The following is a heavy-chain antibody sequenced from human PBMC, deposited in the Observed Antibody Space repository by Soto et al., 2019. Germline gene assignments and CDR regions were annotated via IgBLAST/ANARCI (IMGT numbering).Heavy chain of an antibody. V-gene: IGHV3-33*01. CDR3: VRDGDFSTGFGKDY. Sequence: QVQLVESGGGVVQPGRSLRLSCAASGFNFNNYGMHWDRQAPGKGLEWVAFIWFNGINKYYAESVKGRFAISRDNSENSLFLQMDSLRVDDTGVYYCVRDGDFSTGFGKDYWGQGTLVTVSS. CDR2: IWFNGINK. J-gene: IGHJ4*02. CDR1: GFNFNNYG. D-gene: IGHD2-2*01.